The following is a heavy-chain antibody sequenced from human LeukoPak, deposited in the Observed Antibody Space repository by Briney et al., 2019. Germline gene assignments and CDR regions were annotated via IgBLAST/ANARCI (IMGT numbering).Heavy chain of an antibody. D-gene: IGHD3-10*01. Sequence: GGSLRLSCAASGFTFSSYAMHWVRQAPGKGLEWVAVISYDGSNKYYADSVKGRFTISRDNSKNTVYLQMNSLRPEDTALYYCARDKSYFGSGNYHYFDSWGQGALVIVSS. CDR2: ISYDGSNK. CDR1: GFTFSSYA. J-gene: IGHJ4*02. CDR3: ARDKSYFGSGNYHYFDS. V-gene: IGHV3-30*04.